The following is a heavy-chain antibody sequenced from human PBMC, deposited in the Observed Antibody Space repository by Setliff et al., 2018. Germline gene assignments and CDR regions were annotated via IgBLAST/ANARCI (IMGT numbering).Heavy chain of an antibody. V-gene: IGHV3-23*01. CDR1: GFTFSSYA. J-gene: IGHJ6*03. Sequence: GGSLRLSCAASGFTFSSYAMSWVRQAPGKGLEWVSGIGGRGISTYYADSVKGRFTISRDNSKNTLYLQMNSLRAEDTAVYYCAKVARGFWSGYYTYYYYYMDVWGKGTTVTVSS. CDR3: AKVARGFWSGYYTYYYYYMDV. D-gene: IGHD3-3*01. CDR2: IGGRGIST.